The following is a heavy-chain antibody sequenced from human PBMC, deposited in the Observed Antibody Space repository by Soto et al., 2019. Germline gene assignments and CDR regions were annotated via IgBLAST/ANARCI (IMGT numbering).Heavy chain of an antibody. Sequence: EVQLVESGGGVVRPGGSLRLSCAASGFNFDDYGMSWVRQAPGKGLEWVSGINWNSNSRGYADSVKGRFTISRDNVQNSLYLEMNSLRADDTAFYYCARGTSGYDHYFDTWVQGTLVTVSS. D-gene: IGHD5-12*01. CDR1: GFNFDDYG. V-gene: IGHV3-20*04. CDR2: INWNSNSR. J-gene: IGHJ4*02. CDR3: ARGTSGYDHYFDT.